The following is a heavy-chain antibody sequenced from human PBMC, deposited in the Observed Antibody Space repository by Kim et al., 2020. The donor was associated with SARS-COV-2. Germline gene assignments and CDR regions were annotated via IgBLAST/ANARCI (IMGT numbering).Heavy chain of an antibody. D-gene: IGHD3-10*01. CDR1: GYTFTSYG. Sequence: ASVKVSCKASGYTFTSYGISWVLQAPGQGLEWMGWISAYNGNTNYAQKLQGRVTMTTDTSTSTAYMELRSLRSDDTAVYYCARVLLWFGELSSDLNWFDPWGQGTLVTVSS. J-gene: IGHJ5*02. V-gene: IGHV1-18*01. CDR2: ISAYNGNT. CDR3: ARVLLWFGELSSDLNWFDP.